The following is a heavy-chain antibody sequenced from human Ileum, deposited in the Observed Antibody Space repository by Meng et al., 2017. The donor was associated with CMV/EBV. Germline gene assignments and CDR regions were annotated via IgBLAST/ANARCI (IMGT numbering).Heavy chain of an antibody. Sequence: CSIRSTTYYWGWIRQPPGKGLEWIGSVYYSGISYYNPSLKSRVTISVDTSKNQFSLKLNSVTATDTAVYYCARQTSGYTSSPHKFDSWGQGTLVTVSS. CDR1: CSIRSTTYY. CDR2: VYYSGIS. V-gene: IGHV4-39*01. CDR3: ARQTSGYTSSPHKFDS. J-gene: IGHJ5*01. D-gene: IGHD6-13*01.